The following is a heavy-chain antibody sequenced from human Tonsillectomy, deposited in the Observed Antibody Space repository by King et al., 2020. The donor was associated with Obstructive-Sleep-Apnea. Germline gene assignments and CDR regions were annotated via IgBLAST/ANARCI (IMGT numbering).Heavy chain of an antibody. V-gene: IGHV4-59*08. Sequence: QLQESGPGLVKPSETLSLTCTVSGASISSHYWGWIRQPPGKGLDWIGNMYKSGSTNYNPSLQSRVTISLDTSKNQFSLKLASVTVADTAVYYCARQRLAAYCVGDCYPNYFDHWGQGILATVSS. J-gene: IGHJ4*02. D-gene: IGHD2-21*02. CDR3: ARQRLAAYCVGDCYPNYFDH. CDR2: MYKSGST. CDR1: GASISSHY.